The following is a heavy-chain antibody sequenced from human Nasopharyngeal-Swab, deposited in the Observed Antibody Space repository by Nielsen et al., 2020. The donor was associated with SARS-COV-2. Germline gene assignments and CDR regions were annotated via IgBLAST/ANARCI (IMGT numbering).Heavy chain of an antibody. V-gene: IGHV4-61*02. Sequence: SETLSLTCTVSGGSISSGSYYWSWIRQPAGKGLEWIGRIYTSGSTNYNPSLKSRVTISVDTSKNQFSPKLSSVTAADTAVYYCAREPSGSYRDYFDYWGQGTLVTVSS. CDR2: IYTSGST. CDR1: GGSISSGSYY. J-gene: IGHJ4*02. D-gene: IGHD1-26*01. CDR3: AREPSGSYRDYFDY.